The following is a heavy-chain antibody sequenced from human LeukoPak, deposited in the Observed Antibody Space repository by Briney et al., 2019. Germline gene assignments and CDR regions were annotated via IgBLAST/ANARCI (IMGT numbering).Heavy chain of an antibody. CDR2: IIPIFGTA. CDR1: GGTFSSYA. J-gene: IGHJ5*02. V-gene: IGHV1-69*06. D-gene: IGHD2-15*01. Sequence: GASVKVFCKASGGTFSSYAISWVRQAPGQGLEWMGGIIPIFGTANYAQKFQGRVTITADKSTSTAYMELSSLRSEDTAVYYCAKVVAAIPSDNWFDPWGQGTLVTVSS. CDR3: AKVVAAIPSDNWFDP.